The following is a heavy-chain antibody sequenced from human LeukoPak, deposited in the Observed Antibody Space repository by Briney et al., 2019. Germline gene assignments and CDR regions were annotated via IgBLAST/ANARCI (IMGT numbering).Heavy chain of an antibody. CDR2: INHSGST. D-gene: IGHD3-22*01. Sequence: SETLSLTCAVYGGSFSGYYWSWIRQPPGKGLEWIGEINHSGSTNYNPSLKSRVTISVDTSKNQFSLKLSSVTAADTAVYYCASTRYYDSSGYRDNWFDPWDQGTLVTVSS. V-gene: IGHV4-34*01. J-gene: IGHJ5*02. CDR3: ASTRYYDSSGYRDNWFDP. CDR1: GGSFSGYY.